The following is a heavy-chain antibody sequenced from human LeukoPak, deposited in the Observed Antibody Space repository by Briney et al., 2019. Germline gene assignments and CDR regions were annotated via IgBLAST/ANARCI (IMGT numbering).Heavy chain of an antibody. Sequence: ASVKVSCEASGYTFTGYYMHWVRQAPGQGLEWMGWINPNSGGTNYAQKFQGRVTMTRDTSISTAYMELSRLRSDDTAVYYCARQRGYSYGYVYWGQGTLVTISS. D-gene: IGHD5-18*01. CDR1: GYTFTGYY. J-gene: IGHJ4*02. V-gene: IGHV1-2*02. CDR3: ARQRGYSYGYVY. CDR2: INPNSGGT.